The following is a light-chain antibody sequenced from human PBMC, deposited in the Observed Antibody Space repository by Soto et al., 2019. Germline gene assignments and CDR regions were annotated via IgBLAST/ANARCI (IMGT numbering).Light chain of an antibody. Sequence: QSVLTQPPSASGTPGQRVTISCSGGSSNIGSNAVTWYRQLPGTAPKLLIYSNNQRPSGVPDRFSGSKSGTSASLAISGLQSDDEADYYCAAWDDSLNGLYVFGGGTKVTVL. V-gene: IGLV1-44*01. CDR3: AAWDDSLNGLYV. J-gene: IGLJ1*01. CDR1: SSNIGSNA. CDR2: SNN.